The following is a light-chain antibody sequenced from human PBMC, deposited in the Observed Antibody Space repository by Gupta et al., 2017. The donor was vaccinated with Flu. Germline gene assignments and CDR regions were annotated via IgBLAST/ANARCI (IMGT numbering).Light chain of an antibody. CDR1: QSISSY. CDR2: AAS. J-gene: IGKJ5*01. CDR3: QQSYSTPQIT. V-gene: IGKV1-39*01. Sequence: SVSTSVGERVTITCRASQSISSYLNWYQQKPGKAPKLLIYAASSLHSGVPSRFSGSGSGTDFTLTISILQPEDFAPYYCQQSYSTPQITFGQGTRLELK.